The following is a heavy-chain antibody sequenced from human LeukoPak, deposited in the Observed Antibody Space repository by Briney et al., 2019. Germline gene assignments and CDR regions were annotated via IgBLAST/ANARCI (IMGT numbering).Heavy chain of an antibody. J-gene: IGHJ4*02. CDR1: GGSINDYY. D-gene: IGHD5-24*01. CDR2: TYYSGTT. Sequence: SETLSLTCTVSGGSINDYYWTWIRQPPGKGLEWIGNTYYSGTTNYNPSLKSRVTISVDTSKNQFSLKFNSVTAADTAVYYYAGEWLHLNYWGQGTLVIISS. V-gene: IGHV4-59*08. CDR3: AGEWLHLNY.